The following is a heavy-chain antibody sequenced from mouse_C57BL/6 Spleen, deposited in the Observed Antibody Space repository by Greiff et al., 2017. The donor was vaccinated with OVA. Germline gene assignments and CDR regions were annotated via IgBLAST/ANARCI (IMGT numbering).Heavy chain of an antibody. D-gene: IGHD1-1*01. V-gene: IGHV1-19*01. CDR2: INPYNGGT. CDR3: ARSGITTVVAPDY. CDR1: GYTFTDYY. J-gene: IGHJ2*01. Sequence: EVQLQQSGPVLVKPGASVKMSCKASGYTFTDYYMNWVKQSHGKSLEWIGVINPYNGGTSYNQKFKGKATLTVDKSSSTAYMELNSLTSEDSAVYYCARSGITTVVAPDYWGQGTTLTVSS.